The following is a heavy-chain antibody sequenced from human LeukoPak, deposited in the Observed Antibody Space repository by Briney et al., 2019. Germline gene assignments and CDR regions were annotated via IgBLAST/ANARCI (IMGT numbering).Heavy chain of an antibody. CDR1: GFTFSSYW. CDR3: AKDGCGSECYYYMDV. J-gene: IGHJ6*03. V-gene: IGHV3-7*03. D-gene: IGHD2-21*01. CDR2: IKQDGSEK. Sequence: GGSLRLSCAASGFTFSSYWMSWVRQAPGKGLEWVANIKQDGSEKYYVDSVKGRFTIFRDNAKNSLYLQMNSLRAEDTAVYYCAKDGCGSECYYYMDVWGKGTTVTVSS.